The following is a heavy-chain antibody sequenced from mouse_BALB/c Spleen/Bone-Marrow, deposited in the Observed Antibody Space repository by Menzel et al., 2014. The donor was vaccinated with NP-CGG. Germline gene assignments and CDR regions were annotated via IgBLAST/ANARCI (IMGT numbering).Heavy chain of an antibody. CDR2: ISTYYGDA. CDR3: ARWRYYGSSYVSYYAMDY. V-gene: IGHV1S137*01. CDR1: GYTFTDYA. Sequence: QVHLQQSGAELVRPGVSVKISCKSSGYTFTDYAMHWVKQSHAKSLEWIGVISTYYGDASYNQKFKGKATMTVDKSSSTAYMELARLTSEDSAIYYCARWRYYGSSYVSYYAMDYWGQGTSVTVSS. J-gene: IGHJ4*01. D-gene: IGHD1-1*01.